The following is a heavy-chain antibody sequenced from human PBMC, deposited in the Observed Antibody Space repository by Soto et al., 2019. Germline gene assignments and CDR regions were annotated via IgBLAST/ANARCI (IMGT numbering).Heavy chain of an antibody. J-gene: IGHJ4*02. CDR3: ARALGIQPGGRGRCAMGY. D-gene: IGHD1-20*01. CDR1: GFDFKTYG. V-gene: IGHV1-18*01. Sequence: QVQVVQSGGEVKRPGAAVTVSCKVSGFDFKTYGIMWVRQAPGQGLEWMGWISGYYGYINYAQNLQGRVTMTADTSTTTVDMELRSLRSDDTAVYYCARALGIQPGGRGRCAMGYWGQGTLVTVSS. CDR2: ISGYYGYI.